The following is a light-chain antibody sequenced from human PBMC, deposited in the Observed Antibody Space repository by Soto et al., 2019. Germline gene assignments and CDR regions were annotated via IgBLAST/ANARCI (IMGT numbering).Light chain of an antibody. CDR2: EAS. Sequence: EVVLTQSPATLSLSPGERATLSCRASQGVSTYLAWYQQKPGQAPRLLIYEASNRATRIPARFSGSGSGTDFTLTISSLETEDFAVYYCQQRGHWPLTFGGGTKVEIK. J-gene: IGKJ4*01. CDR1: QGVSTY. V-gene: IGKV3-11*01. CDR3: QQRGHWPLT.